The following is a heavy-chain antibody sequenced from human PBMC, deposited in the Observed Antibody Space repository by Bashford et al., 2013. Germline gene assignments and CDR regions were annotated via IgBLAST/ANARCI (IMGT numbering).Heavy chain of an antibody. CDR1: GGSFSGYY. V-gene: IGHV4-34*01. D-gene: IGHD3-22*01. J-gene: IGHJ4*02. CDR2: INHFGST. CDR3: ARGPYYYDRYYDY. Sequence: SSETLSLTCAVYGGSFSGYYWSWIRQPPGKGLEWIGEINHFGSTDYNPSLRGRVTISLDTSKNQFSLRLTSVAAADTAVYYCARGPYYYDRYYDYWGQGTLVTVSS.